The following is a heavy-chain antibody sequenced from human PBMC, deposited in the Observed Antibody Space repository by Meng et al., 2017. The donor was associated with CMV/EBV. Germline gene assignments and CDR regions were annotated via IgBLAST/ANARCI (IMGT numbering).Heavy chain of an antibody. Sequence: SETLSLTCTVSGGSISSSSYYWGWIRQPPGKGLEWIGSIYYSGGTYYNPSLKSRVTISVDTSKNQFSLKLSSVTAADTAVYYCARTNGPWTAMADYWGQGTLVTVSS. CDR1: GGSISSSSYY. CDR3: ARTNGPWTAMADY. D-gene: IGHD5-18*01. J-gene: IGHJ4*02. V-gene: IGHV4-39*07. CDR2: IYYSGGT.